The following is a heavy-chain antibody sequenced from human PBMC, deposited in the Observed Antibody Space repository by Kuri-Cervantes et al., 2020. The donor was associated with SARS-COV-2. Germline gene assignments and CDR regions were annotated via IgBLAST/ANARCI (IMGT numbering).Heavy chain of an antibody. V-gene: IGHV3-30-3*01. J-gene: IGHJ3*02. CDR2: ISYDGSNK. Sequence: GESLKISCAASGFTFSSYAMHWVRQAPGKGLEWVAVISYDGSNKYYADSVKGRFTISRDNSENTLYLQMNSLRAEDTAVYYCANTPLVDAFDIWGQGTMVTVSS. CDR1: GFTFSSYA. D-gene: IGHD2-8*02. CDR3: ANTPLVDAFDI.